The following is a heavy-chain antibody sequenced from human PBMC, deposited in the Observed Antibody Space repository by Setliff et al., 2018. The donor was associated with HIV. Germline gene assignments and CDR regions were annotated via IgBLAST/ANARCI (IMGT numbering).Heavy chain of an antibody. V-gene: IGHV3-30*03. Sequence: TGGSLRLSCAASGFTFSSYWMSWVRQAPGRGLEWVAVISYDGSDQYYADSVKGRLTISRDNSKNTLYLQMNSLRAEDTAVYYCARDATTMSYYFHFYMDVWGKGTTVTVSS. J-gene: IGHJ6*03. D-gene: IGHD1-26*01. CDR3: ARDATTMSYYFHFYMDV. CDR2: ISYDGSDQ. CDR1: GFTFSSYW.